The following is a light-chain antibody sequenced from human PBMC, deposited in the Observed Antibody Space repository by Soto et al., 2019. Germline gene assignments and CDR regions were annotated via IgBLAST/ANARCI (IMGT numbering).Light chain of an antibody. CDR1: SSDVGSYNL. Sequence: QSVLTQPASVSGSPGQSITISCTGTSSDVGSYNLVSWYQQHPGKAPKLMIYEGSKRPSGVSNRFSGPKSGNTASLTISGLQAEDEADYYCCSYAGSSTYVFGTGTKAPS. CDR3: CSYAGSSTYV. J-gene: IGLJ1*01. CDR2: EGS. V-gene: IGLV2-23*01.